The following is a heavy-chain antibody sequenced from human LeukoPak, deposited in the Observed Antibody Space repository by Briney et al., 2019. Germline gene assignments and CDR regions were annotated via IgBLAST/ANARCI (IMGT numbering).Heavy chain of an antibody. Sequence: PGRSLRLSCAASGFTFETYWMHWVRQAPGKGLEWVSCINGYGSITDYADSVKGRFTISRDNAKNTLYLQMNSLRVEDTAVYYCARDEPTVTTGPPVGSWGQGTLVTVSS. J-gene: IGHJ4*02. CDR1: GFTFETYW. D-gene: IGHD4-17*01. CDR3: ARDEPTVTTGPPVGS. V-gene: IGHV3-74*01. CDR2: INGYGSIT.